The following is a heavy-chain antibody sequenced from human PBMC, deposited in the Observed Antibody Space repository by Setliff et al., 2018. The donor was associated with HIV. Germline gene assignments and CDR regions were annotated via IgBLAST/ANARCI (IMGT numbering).Heavy chain of an antibody. CDR1: GYNFTNYG. Sequence: GASVKVSCKASGYNFTNYGINWVRQDPGQGLEWMGWINTNTGYPTYAQAFRGRFVFSLDTSVSTAYLEISSLEAEDTAVYFCARVRTSYNLWVGDVFDPWGQGTLVTVSS. CDR3: ARVRTSYNLWVGDVFDP. V-gene: IGHV7-4-1*02. CDR2: INTNTGYP. J-gene: IGHJ5*02. D-gene: IGHD2-21*01.